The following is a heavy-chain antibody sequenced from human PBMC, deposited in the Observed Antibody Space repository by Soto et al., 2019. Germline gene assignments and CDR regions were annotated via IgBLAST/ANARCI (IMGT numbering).Heavy chain of an antibody. CDR1: GFTFSSYG. CDR3: ARDAYYDSSGYYYYFDY. Sequence: QVQLVESGGGVVQPGRSLRLSCAASGFTFSSYGMHWVRQAPGKGLEWVAVIWYDGSNKYYADSVKGRFTISRDNSKNTLYLQMNSLRAEDTAVYYCARDAYYDSSGYYYYFDYWGQGTLVTVSS. D-gene: IGHD3-22*01. V-gene: IGHV3-33*01. J-gene: IGHJ4*02. CDR2: IWYDGSNK.